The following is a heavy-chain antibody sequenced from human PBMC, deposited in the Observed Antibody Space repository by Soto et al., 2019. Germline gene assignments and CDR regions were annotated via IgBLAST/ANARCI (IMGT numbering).Heavy chain of an antibody. Sequence: QVQLVESGGGVVQPGRSLSLSCAASGFTFSSHGMHWVRQAPGKGLEWVAVISYDGSNKYYADSVKGRFTTSRDNSKNTLYLQMNSLRTEDTAVYYCAVTTGSGGFDPWGQGTLVTVSS. V-gene: IGHV3-30*03. CDR3: AVTTGSGGFDP. CDR2: ISYDGSNK. D-gene: IGHD3-10*01. CDR1: GFTFSSHG. J-gene: IGHJ5*02.